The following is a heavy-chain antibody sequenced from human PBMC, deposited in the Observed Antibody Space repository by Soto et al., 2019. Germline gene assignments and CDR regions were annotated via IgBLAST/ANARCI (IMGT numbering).Heavy chain of an antibody. Sequence: PGGSLRLSCVASRFNFSAAWLNWIRQAPGKGLEWVGRIKPKSEGETADYTAPVRGRFTISRDDSQNTLHLQMDSLKTEDTAVYYCSTDSYTDLTVVRLDNWGHGILVTVSS. CDR1: RFNFSAAW. CDR2: IKPKSEGETA. J-gene: IGHJ4*01. CDR3: STDSYTDLTVVRLDN. D-gene: IGHD3-22*01. V-gene: IGHV3-15*07.